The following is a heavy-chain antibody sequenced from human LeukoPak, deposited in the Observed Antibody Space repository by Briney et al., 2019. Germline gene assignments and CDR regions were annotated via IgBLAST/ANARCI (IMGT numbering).Heavy chain of an antibody. CDR3: ARGRKAALYYYYYYMDV. CDR1: GGSFSGYY. J-gene: IGHJ6*03. Sequence: SETLSLTCAVYGGSFSGYYWSWIRQPPGKGLEWIGEINHSGSTNYNPSLKSRVTISVDTSKNQFSLKLSSVTAADTAVYYCARGRKAALYYYYYYMDVWGKGTTVTVSS. CDR2: INHSGST. D-gene: IGHD6-13*01. V-gene: IGHV4-34*01.